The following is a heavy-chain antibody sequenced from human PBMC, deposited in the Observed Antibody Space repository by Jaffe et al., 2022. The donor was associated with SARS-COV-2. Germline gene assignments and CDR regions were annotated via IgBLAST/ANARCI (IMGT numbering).Heavy chain of an antibody. CDR3: ARGGVAGGDPFDF. CDR2: IIPMSRAG. CDR1: GGRFSNHG. J-gene: IGHJ4*02. V-gene: IGHV1-69*01. Sequence: QVQLVQSGDEVKSVGSSVKVSCKASGGRFSNHGFSWVRQAPGQGLEWMGGIIPMSRAGNYPQKFQDRVTITADESTTTVYMELRGLRSADTAVYYCARGGVAGGDPFDFWGQGTLVAVSS. D-gene: IGHD4-17*01.